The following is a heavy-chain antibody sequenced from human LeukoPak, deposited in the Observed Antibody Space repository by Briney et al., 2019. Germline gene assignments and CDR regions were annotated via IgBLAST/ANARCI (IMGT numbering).Heavy chain of an antibody. J-gene: IGHJ5*02. CDR1: GYTFTGYY. CDR3: ARGGYSNAGWFDP. D-gene: IGHD2-2*03. Sequence: GAPVKVSCKASGYTFTGYYMHWVRQAPGQGLEWMGWINPNSGGTNYAQKFQGRVTMTRDTSISTAYMELSRLRSDDTAVYYCARGGYSNAGWFDPWGQGTLVTVSS. CDR2: INPNSGGT. V-gene: IGHV1-2*02.